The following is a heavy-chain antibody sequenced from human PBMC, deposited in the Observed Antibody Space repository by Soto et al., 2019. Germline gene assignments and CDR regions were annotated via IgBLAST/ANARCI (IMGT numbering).Heavy chain of an antibody. Sequence: QVQLVQSGAEVKKPGASVKISCKASGDTFTSYYMHWVRQAPGQGLEWMGIINPSGDTSYAQKFQGRVTRTRETSTSTVYMELSSLRSEDTAVYYCARVYCSGGGCYGIDYWGQGTLVTVSS. CDR3: ARVYCSGGGCYGIDY. V-gene: IGHV1-46*01. J-gene: IGHJ4*02. CDR2: INPSGDT. D-gene: IGHD2-15*01. CDR1: GDTFTSYY.